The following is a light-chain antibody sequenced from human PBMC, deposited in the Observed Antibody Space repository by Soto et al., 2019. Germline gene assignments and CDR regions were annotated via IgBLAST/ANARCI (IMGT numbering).Light chain of an antibody. CDR2: DVT. J-gene: IGLJ2*01. CDR3: SSYTSSSTVV. V-gene: IGLV2-14*01. Sequence: QSALTQPASVSGSPGQSITISCTGTSSDVGGYNYVCWYQQHPGKAPKLIIYDVTNRPSGVSNRFSGSKSGNTAYLSISGLQAEDEADYYCSSYTSSSTVVFGGGTKVTVL. CDR1: SSDVGGYNY.